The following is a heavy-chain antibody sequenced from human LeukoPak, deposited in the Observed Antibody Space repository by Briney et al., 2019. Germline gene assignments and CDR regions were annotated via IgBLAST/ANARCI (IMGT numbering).Heavy chain of an antibody. D-gene: IGHD2-15*01. CDR3: GRDKVAGAPGDY. V-gene: IGHV3-21*01. CDR1: GFTFSSYT. Sequence: GGSLRLSCAASGFTFSSYTMSWVRQAPGKGLEWVSSITSSSSYISYADSMRGRFTISKDNAKNSLYLQMTSLRPEATAVFSCGRDKVAGAPGDYWGQGTLVTVPS. J-gene: IGHJ4*02. CDR2: ITSSSSYI.